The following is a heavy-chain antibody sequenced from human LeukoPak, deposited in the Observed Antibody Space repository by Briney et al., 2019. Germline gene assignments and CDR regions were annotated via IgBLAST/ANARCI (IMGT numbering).Heavy chain of an antibody. D-gene: IGHD3-10*01. J-gene: IGHJ6*03. CDR1: GGTFSSYA. CDR2: IIPIFGTA. CDR3: ARAVNYYGSGSYYDHYYYYMDV. Sequence: GASVKVSCKASGGTFSSYAISWVRQAPGQGLEWMGGIIPIFGTANYAQKFQGRVTITADESTSTAYMELSSLRSEDTAVYYCARAVNYYGSGSYYDHYYYYMDVWGKGTTVTISS. V-gene: IGHV1-69*13.